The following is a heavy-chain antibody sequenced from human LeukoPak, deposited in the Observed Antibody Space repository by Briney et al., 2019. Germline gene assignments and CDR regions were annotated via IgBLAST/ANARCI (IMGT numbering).Heavy chain of an antibody. J-gene: IGHJ4*02. CDR3: ARDPTPSHCSGGSCYQCYFDY. D-gene: IGHD2-15*01. CDR2: INPSGGST. Sequence: ASVKVSCKASGYTFTSYHMHWVRQAPGQGLEWMGIINPSGGSTSYAQKFQGRVTMTRDTSTSTVYMELSSLRSDDTAVYYCARDPTPSHCSGGSCYQCYFDYWGQGTLVTVSS. CDR1: GYTFTSYH. V-gene: IGHV1-46*01.